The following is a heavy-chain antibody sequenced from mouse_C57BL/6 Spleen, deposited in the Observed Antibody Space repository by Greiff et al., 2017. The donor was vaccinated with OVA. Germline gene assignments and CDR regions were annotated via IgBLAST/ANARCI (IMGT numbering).Heavy chain of an antibody. CDR1: GFTFSDYG. CDR2: ISSGSSTI. V-gene: IGHV5-17*01. Sequence: EVKLVESGGGLVKPGGSLKLSCAASGFTFSDYGMHWVRQAPEKGLEWVAYISSGSSTIYYADTVKGRFTISRDNAKNTLFLQMTSLRSEDTAMYYCARTDSNYLYWYFDVWGTGTTVTVSS. J-gene: IGHJ1*03. CDR3: ARTDSNYLYWYFDV. D-gene: IGHD2-5*01.